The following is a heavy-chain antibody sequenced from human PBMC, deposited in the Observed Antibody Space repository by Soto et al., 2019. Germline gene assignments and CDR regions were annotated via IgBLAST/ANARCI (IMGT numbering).Heavy chain of an antibody. V-gene: IGHV3-33*01. CDR1: GFTFSSYG. D-gene: IGHD6-19*01. CDR3: ARDNGYSSGWYPDY. Sequence: GGSLRLSCAASGFTFSSYGMHWVRQAPGKGLEWVAVIWYDGSNKYYADSVKGRFTISRDNSKNTLYLQMNSLRAEDTAVYYCARDNGYSSGWYPDYWGQGTLVTVSS. CDR2: IWYDGSNK. J-gene: IGHJ4*02.